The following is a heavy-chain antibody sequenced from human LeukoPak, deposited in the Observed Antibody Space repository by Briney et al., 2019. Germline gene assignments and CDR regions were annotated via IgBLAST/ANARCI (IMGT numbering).Heavy chain of an antibody. CDR1: GYTFTGYY. Sequence: ASVKVSCKASGYTFTGYYMHWVRQAPGQGLEWMGWINPNSGGTNYAQKFQGRVTLTRDTSISTAYMELSRLRSDDTAVYYCARESNSLWGAFDIWGQGTMVTVSS. D-gene: IGHD4-23*01. J-gene: IGHJ3*02. CDR2: INPNSGGT. CDR3: ARESNSLWGAFDI. V-gene: IGHV1-2*02.